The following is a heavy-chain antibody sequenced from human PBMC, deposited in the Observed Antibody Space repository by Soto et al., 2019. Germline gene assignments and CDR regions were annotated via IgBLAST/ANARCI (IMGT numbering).Heavy chain of an antibody. J-gene: IGHJ6*02. CDR1: GFTFSSYA. V-gene: IGHV3-23*01. CDR2: ISGSGGST. Sequence: EVQLLESGGGLVQPGGSLRLSCAASGFTFSSYAMSWVRQAPGKGLEWVSAISGSGGSTYYADSVKGRFTISRDNSKNTLYLKMNSRRAEDTAVYYCAKVITLYYYYGMDVWGQGTTVPVSS. CDR3: AKVITLYYYYGMDV. D-gene: IGHD3-22*01.